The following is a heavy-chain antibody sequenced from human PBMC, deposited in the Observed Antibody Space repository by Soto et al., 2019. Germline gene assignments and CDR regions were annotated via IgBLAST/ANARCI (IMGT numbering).Heavy chain of an antibody. D-gene: IGHD3-16*01. V-gene: IGHV4-59*01. CDR1: GGSISNYY. CDR3: ARDPGGRFDS. J-gene: IGHJ4*02. Sequence: SETLSLTCTVSGGSISNYYWSWSRQPPGGGLEWIGYIYYSGSTNYNTALKSRLTTTVGTSRKEFSLRLTSVTPAVSAVCYCARDPGGRFDSWGQGTLVTVSS. CDR2: IYYSGST.